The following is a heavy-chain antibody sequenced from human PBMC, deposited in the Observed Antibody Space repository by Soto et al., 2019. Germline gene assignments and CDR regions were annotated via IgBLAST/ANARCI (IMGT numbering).Heavy chain of an antibody. J-gene: IGHJ4*02. CDR2: ISHSGTS. CDR3: ARQRTTVVTQAYFDH. V-gene: IGHV4-38-2*02. D-gene: IGHD2-21*02. CDR1: GYSISSGYY. Sequence: KAWETLSLTCTVSGYSISSGYYWSWIRQTPGKGLEWIGSISHSGTSFYNPSLRSRVTISMDTSNNHFSLKLSSVTATDTAVYYCARQRTTVVTQAYFDHWGQGALVTVSS.